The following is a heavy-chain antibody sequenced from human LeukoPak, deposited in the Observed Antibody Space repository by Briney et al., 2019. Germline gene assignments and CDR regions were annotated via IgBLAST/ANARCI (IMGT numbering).Heavy chain of an antibody. CDR3: ARDPYDSSGYYGGDAFDI. CDR2: IYYSGST. D-gene: IGHD3-22*01. V-gene: IGHV4-59*01. CDR1: GGSLSSYY. J-gene: IGHJ3*02. Sequence: SETLSLTCTLSGGSLSSYYWSWIRQPPGEGLGWVGYIYYSGSTNYSPSLKSLVTISVDTSKNQFSLKLSSVTAADTAVYYCARDPYDSSGYYGGDAFDIWGQGTMVTVSS.